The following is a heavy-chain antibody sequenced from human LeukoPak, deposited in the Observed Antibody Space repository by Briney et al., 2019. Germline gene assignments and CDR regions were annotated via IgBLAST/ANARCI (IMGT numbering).Heavy chain of an antibody. D-gene: IGHD2/OR15-2a*01. Sequence: GASVKVSCKVSGATLSKISIDWVRQAPGKGLEWMGTFGHQDGETIRAQNFQGRFNMTVDTAADTAYMEMSSLMSEDTAMYYCATGAIVFDYWGQGTLVTVSS. V-gene: IGHV1-24*01. CDR3: ATGAIVFDY. CDR1: GATLSKIS. J-gene: IGHJ4*02. CDR2: FGHQDGET.